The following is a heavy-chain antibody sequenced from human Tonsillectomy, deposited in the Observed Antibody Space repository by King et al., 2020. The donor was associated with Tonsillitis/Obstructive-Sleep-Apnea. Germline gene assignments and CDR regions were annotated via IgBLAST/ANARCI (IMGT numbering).Heavy chain of an antibody. Sequence: VQLQESGPGLVKPSQTLSLTCTVSGGSISSGGYYWSWIRQHPGKGLEWVGDIHYSGSTYSNPALKSRVTISVDTSKNQFSLKLSSVTAADTAVYYCARDRCSGGSCYPDYWGQGTLVTVSS. CDR3: ARDRCSGGSCYPDY. CDR2: IHYSGST. J-gene: IGHJ4*02. CDR1: GGSISSGGYY. D-gene: IGHD2-15*01. V-gene: IGHV4-31*03.